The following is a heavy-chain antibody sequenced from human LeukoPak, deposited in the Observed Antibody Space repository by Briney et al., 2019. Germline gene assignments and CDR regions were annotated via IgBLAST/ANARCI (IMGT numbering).Heavy chain of an antibody. CDR1: GYTFTSYG. V-gene: IGHV1-46*01. CDR3: ARDRGVATIRAFDY. J-gene: IGHJ4*02. CDR2: INPSGGST. D-gene: IGHD5-12*01. Sequence: GASVKVSCKASGYTFTSYGISWVRQAPGQGLEWMGIINPSGGSTSYAQKFQGRVTMTRDTSTSTVYMELSSLRSEDTAVYYCARDRGVATIRAFDYWGQGTLVTVSS.